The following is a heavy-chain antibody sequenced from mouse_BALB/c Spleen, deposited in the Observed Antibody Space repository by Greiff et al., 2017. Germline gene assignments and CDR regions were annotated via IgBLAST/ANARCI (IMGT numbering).Heavy chain of an antibody. CDR1: GFTFSSYA. CDR3: ARGGIGGYYSWFDY. D-gene: IGHD2-3*01. Sequence: EVQGVESGGGLVKPGGSLKLSCAASGFTFSSYAMSWVRQTPEKRLEWVASISSGGSTYYPDSVKGRFTISRDNARNILYLQMSSLRSEDTAMYYCARGGIGGYYSWFDYWGQGTTLTVSS. CDR2: ISSGGST. V-gene: IGHV5-6-5*01. J-gene: IGHJ2*01.